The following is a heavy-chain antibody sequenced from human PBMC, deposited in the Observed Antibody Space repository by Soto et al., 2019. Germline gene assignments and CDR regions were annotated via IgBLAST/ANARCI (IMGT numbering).Heavy chain of an antibody. CDR2: IYHSGST. Sequence: PSETLSLTCAVSGYSISSGYYWGWIRQPPGKGLEWIGSIYHSGSTYYNPSLKSRVTISVDTSKNQFSLKLSSVTAADTAVYYCARDKGSSSGYYFRRWGQGXLVTVS. CDR1: GYSISSGYY. V-gene: IGHV4-38-2*02. CDR3: ARDKGSSSGYYFRR. J-gene: IGHJ4*02. D-gene: IGHD3-22*01.